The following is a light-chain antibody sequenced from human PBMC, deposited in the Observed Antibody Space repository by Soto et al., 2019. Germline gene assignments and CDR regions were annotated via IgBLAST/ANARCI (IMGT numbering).Light chain of an antibody. J-gene: IGKJ1*01. CDR1: QSISTW. V-gene: IGKV1-5*03. CDR2: KTS. Sequence: DIKITQSPSTLCASVGDRVTITCRASQSISTWLAWYQQKPGKAPKLLIYKTSTLESGVPSRFSGSGSGTEFTLTISSLQPDDFATYYCQHYNTYSQTFCQGTKVEIK. CDR3: QHYNTYSQT.